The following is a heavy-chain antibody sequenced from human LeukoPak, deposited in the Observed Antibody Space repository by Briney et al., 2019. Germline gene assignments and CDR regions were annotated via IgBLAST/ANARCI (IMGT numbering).Heavy chain of an antibody. D-gene: IGHD3-16*01. J-gene: IGHJ3*02. CDR1: GFTFSIHS. V-gene: IGHV3-21*01. CDR2: ISSSSTYI. Sequence: KPGGSLRLSCAASGFTFSIHSMNWVRQAPGKGLEWVSSISSSSTYIYYPDSVKGRSTISRDNANNSLYLQMNSLRAEDTAVYFCARDIRKGAFDIWGQGTMVTVSS. CDR3: ARDIRKGAFDI.